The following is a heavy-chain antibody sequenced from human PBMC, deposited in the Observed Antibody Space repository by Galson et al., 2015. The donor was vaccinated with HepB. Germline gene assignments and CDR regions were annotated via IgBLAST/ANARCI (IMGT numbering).Heavy chain of an antibody. CDR3: AKDIFRGYNYGFDWYSDR. CDR2: ISWKSDKI. D-gene: IGHD5-18*01. Sequence: SLRLSCAASGFTSDDYAMYWVRQAPGKGPEWVSGISWKSDKIGYADYVKGRFTISRDNANNSLYLQMNSLRAEDAALYYCAKDIFRGYNYGFDWYSDRWGRGTLVTVSS. V-gene: IGHV3-9*02. J-gene: IGHJ2*01. CDR1: GFTSDDYA.